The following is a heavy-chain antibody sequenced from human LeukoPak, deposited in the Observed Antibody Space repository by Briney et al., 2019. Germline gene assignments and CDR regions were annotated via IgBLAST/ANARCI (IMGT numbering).Heavy chain of an antibody. D-gene: IGHD4-17*01. V-gene: IGHV1-2*02. CDR3: ARGSRTTVTTPLSD. J-gene: IGHJ4*02. Sequence: ASVKVSCKASGYTFAGYYMHWVRQAPGQGLEWMGWINPNSGGTNYAQKFQGRATMTRDTSISTAYMELSRLRSDDTAVYYCARGSRTTVTTPLSDWGQGTLVTVSS. CDR1: GYTFAGYY. CDR2: INPNSGGT.